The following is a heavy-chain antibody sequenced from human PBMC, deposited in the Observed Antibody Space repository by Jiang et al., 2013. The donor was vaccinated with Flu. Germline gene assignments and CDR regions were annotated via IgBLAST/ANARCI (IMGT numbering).Heavy chain of an antibody. CDR1: GYSISSGYY. D-gene: IGHD5-18*01. Sequence: GSGLVKPSETLSLTCTVSGYSISSGYYWGWIRQPPGKGLEWIGSIYHSGSTYYNPSLKSRVTISVDTSKNQFSLKLSSVTAADTAVYYCARLVDTAMVKSNNWFDPWGQGTLVTVSS. CDR3: ARLVDTAMVKSNNWFDP. CDR2: IYHSGST. V-gene: IGHV4-38-2*02. J-gene: IGHJ5*02.